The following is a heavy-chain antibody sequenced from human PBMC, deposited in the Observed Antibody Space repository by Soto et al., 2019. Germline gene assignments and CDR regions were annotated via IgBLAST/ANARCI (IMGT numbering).Heavy chain of an antibody. CDR1: GGTFSSYA. J-gene: IGHJ6*02. D-gene: IGHD1-1*01. V-gene: IGHV1-69*12. CDR2: IIPIFGTA. CDR3: ARDLRRNCNDVSYYGMDV. Sequence: QVQLVQSGAEVKKPGSSVKVSCKASGGTFSSYAISWVRQAPGQGLEWMGGIIPIFGTANYAQKFQGRVTITADESTSTAYMELSSLRSEDTAVYYCARDLRRNCNDVSYYGMDVWGQGTTVTVSS.